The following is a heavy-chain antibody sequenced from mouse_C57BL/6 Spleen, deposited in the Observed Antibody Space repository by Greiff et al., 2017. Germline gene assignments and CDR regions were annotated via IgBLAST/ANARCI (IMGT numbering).Heavy chain of an antibody. V-gene: IGHV1-26*01. CDR1: GYTFTDYY. D-gene: IGHD1-1*01. CDR3: ARDSRTRLDY. CDR2: INPNNGGT. J-gene: IGHJ2*01. Sequence: EVQLQQSGPELVKPGASVQISCKASGYTFTDYYMNWVKQSHGKSLEWIGDINPNNGGTSYNQKFKGKATLTVDKSSSTAYMELRSLTSEDSAVYYCARDSRTRLDYWGQGTTLTVSS.